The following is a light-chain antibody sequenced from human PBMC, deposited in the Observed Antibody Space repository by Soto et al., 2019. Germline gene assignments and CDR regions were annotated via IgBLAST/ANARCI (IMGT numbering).Light chain of an antibody. Sequence: DIQVTQSPSAVSAAVGDRVTITCRASQDIASWLVWYQQQPGKAPKVLMFAASSLQDGVPSGFSGSGYGTDFTLSISSLQPEDFATYYCQQAKSFPWTFGQGTKVEIK. V-gene: IGKV1-12*02. CDR1: QDIASW. CDR2: AAS. J-gene: IGKJ1*01. CDR3: QQAKSFPWT.